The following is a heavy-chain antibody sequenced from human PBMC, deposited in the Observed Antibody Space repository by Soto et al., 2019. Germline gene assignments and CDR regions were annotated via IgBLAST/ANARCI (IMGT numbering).Heavy chain of an antibody. CDR3: ARDVTDFWSGHEGMDV. J-gene: IGHJ6*02. CDR2: IYYSGST. Sequence: SETLSLTCTVSGGSISNGGYYWTWIRQHPGKGLVWIGYIYYSGSTYYNPSLKSRVTISVDTSKNQFSLKLTSVTAADTAVYYCARDVTDFWSGHEGMDVWGQGTTVTVSS. CDR1: GGSISNGGYY. V-gene: IGHV4-31*03. D-gene: IGHD3-3*01.